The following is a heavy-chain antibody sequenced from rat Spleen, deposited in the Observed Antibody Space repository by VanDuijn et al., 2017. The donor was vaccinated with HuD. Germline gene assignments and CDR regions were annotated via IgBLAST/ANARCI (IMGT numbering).Heavy chain of an antibody. Sequence: EVQLVESGGGLVQPGRSLKLSCVGSGFTFSDYAMAWVRQAPKKGLEWVASISYEGSSSYYGDSVKGRFTISRDNAKSTLYLQMNSLRSEDTATYYCARLRGNWEVFMDAWGQGVTVTVSS. CDR2: ISYEGSSS. J-gene: IGHJ2*01. V-gene: IGHV5-17*01. CDR1: GFTFSDYA. CDR3: ARLRGNWEVFMDA. D-gene: IGHD5-1*01.